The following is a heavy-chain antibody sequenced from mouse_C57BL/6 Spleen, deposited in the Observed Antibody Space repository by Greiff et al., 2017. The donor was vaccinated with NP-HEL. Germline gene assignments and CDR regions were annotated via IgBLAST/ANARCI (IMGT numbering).Heavy chain of an antibody. Sequence: VPLPPSVPGLVNPSPSLSLSFSFSVYSFTRYSWHLFRPFPGPKLEYMGYISYSGSSYYYPSLNSRISITRDTSKNQYYLQLNSVTTEDTATYYCARNGWLGYFDVWGTGTTVTVSS. CDR2: ISYSGSS. V-gene: IGHV3-8*01. CDR1: VYSFTRYS. D-gene: IGHD1-1*02. J-gene: IGHJ1*03. CDR3: ARNGWLGYFDV.